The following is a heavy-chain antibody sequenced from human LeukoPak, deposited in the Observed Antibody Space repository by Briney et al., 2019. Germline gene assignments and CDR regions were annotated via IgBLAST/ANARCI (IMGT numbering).Heavy chain of an antibody. V-gene: IGHV3-30*04. CDR3: ARDPYGDPTFNWFDP. D-gene: IGHD4-17*01. CDR2: ISYDGSNK. J-gene: IGHJ5*02. CDR1: GFTFSSYA. Sequence: PGGSLRLSCAASGFTFSSYAMHWVRQAPGKGLEWVAVISYDGSNKYYADSVKGRFTISRDNSKNTLYLQMNSLRAEDTAVYYCARDPYGDPTFNWFDPWGQGTLVTVSS.